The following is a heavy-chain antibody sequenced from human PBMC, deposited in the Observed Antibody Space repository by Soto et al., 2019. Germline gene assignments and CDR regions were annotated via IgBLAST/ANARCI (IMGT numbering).Heavy chain of an antibody. Sequence: PSETLSLTCSVSGGSISGCTCYWGWVRQPPGKGPEWIGSVYYSGSTHYNPSLESRVTLSVDTSKNQFSLKLSSVTAADTAVYYCARHVPYCSDTSHCADGMAVWGQGTTVTVSS. V-gene: IGHV4-39*01. CDR2: VYYSGST. D-gene: IGHD2-2*01. CDR3: ARHVPYCSDTSHCADGMAV. J-gene: IGHJ6*02. CDR1: GGSISGCTCY.